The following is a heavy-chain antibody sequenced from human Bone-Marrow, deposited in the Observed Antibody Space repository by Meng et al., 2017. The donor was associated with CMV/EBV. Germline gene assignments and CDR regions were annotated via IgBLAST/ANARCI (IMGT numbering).Heavy chain of an antibody. V-gene: IGHV4-59*08. CDR1: GGSIKNYY. CDR2: VYFSGTT. CDR3: ARGGAVAGREAD. Sequence: SETLSLTCTVSGGSIKNYYWTWIRQPPGKGLEWIGYVYFSGTTNYNPSLKSRVTISVDTSKNQFSLKLSSVTAADTAVYYCARGGAVAGREADWGQGTLVTVSS. J-gene: IGHJ4*02. D-gene: IGHD6-19*01.